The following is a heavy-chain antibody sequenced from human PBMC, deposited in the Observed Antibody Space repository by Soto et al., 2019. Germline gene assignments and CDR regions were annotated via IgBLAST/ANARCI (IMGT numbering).Heavy chain of an antibody. V-gene: IGHV5-51*01. CDR3: ARPWCSGNSCYRGVDYGMDV. D-gene: IGHD2-2*02. Sequence: PGESLKISCKGSGYSFTSYWIGWVRQMPGKGLEWMGIIYPGDSDTRYSPSFQGQVTISADKSISTAYLQWSSLKASDTAMYYCARPWCSGNSCYRGVDYGMDVWGQGTTVTVSS. CDR1: GYSFTSYW. CDR2: IYPGDSDT. J-gene: IGHJ6*02.